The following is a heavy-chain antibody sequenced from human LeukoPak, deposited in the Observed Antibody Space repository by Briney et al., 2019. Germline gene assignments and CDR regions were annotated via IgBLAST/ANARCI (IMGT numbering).Heavy chain of an antibody. J-gene: IGHJ4*02. D-gene: IGHD3-22*01. CDR1: GYSFTSYW. Sequence: GESLQISCKGSGYSFTSYWIGWVRQMPGKGLEWMGIIYPGDSDTRYSPSFQGQVTISADKSISTAYLQWSSLKASDTAMYYCARGYYDSSGYACFDYWGQGTLVTVSS. CDR3: ARGYYDSSGYACFDY. CDR2: IYPGDSDT. V-gene: IGHV5-51*01.